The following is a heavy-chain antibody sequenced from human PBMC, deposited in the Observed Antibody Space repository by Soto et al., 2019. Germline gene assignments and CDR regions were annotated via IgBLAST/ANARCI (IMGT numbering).Heavy chain of an antibody. CDR1: EFTFTTAT. V-gene: IGHV1-58*01. CDR3: ATDWGCGGECPLDY. D-gene: IGHD2-21*01. J-gene: IGHJ4*02. CDR2: IVVGSGHT. Sequence: QVQLVQSGPEVKKPGTSVKVSCKASEFTFTTATVQWVRQARGQSLEWIGWIVVGSGHTNYAEKFQDRVTITRDVSTKSAYMDLTNWRSEDTAAYYCATDWGCGGECPLDYWGQGTMVTVSS.